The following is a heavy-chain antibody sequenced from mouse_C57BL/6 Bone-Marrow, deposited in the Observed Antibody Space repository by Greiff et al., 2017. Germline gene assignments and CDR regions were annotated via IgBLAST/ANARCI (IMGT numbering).Heavy chain of an antibody. D-gene: IGHD1-1*01. Sequence: EVQLQQSGPVLVKPGASVKMSCKASGYTFTDYYMNWVKQSHGKSLEWIGVINPYNGGTSYNQKFKGKATLTDDKSSSTAYMELNSLTSENSPVYYAARKDFYNFGSRVCFFDYWGQGTTLTVSS. CDR3: ARKDFYNFGSRVCFFDY. CDR2: INPYNGGT. V-gene: IGHV1-19*01. J-gene: IGHJ2*01. CDR1: GYTFTDYY.